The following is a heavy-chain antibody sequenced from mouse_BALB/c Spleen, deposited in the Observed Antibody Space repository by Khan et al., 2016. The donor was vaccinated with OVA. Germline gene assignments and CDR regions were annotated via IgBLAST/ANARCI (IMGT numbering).Heavy chain of an antibody. CDR2: IYPGDGDP. CDR1: GYTFTSYW. V-gene: IGHV1-87*01. CDR3: ARGGYGNRYYAMDY. D-gene: IGHD2-10*02. Sequence: QVQLKESGAELARPGASVKLSCKASGYTFTSYWMQWVKQRPGQGLEWIGAIYPGDGDPRYTQKFKGKVTLTADKSSSTAYMQLSSLASEDYAVYYCARGGYGNRYYAMDYWGQGTSVTVSS. J-gene: IGHJ4*01.